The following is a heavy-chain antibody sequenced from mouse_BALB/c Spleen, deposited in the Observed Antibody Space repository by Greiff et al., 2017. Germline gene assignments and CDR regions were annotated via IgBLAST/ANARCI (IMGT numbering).Heavy chain of an antibody. D-gene: IGHD1-3*01. CDR1: GFTFSSYG. J-gene: IGHJ4*01. Sequence: EVKLQESGGGLVQPGGSRKLSCAASGFTFSSYGMSWVRQTPDKRLELVATINSNGGSTYYPDSVKGRFTISRDNAKNTLYLQMSSLKSEDTAMYYCARESLNYYAMDYWGQGTSVTVSS. CDR3: ARESLNYYAMDY. CDR2: INSNGGST. V-gene: IGHV5-6-3*01.